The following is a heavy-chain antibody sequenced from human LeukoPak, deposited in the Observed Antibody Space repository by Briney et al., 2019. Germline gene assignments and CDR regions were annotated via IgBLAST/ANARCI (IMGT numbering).Heavy chain of an antibody. J-gene: IGHJ3*02. Sequence: GGSLRLSCAASGFTFSGYAMHWVRQAPGKGVEWVAVISYDGSNKYYADSVKGRFTISRDNSKNTLYLQMNSLRAEDTAVYYCARTRGGSSAAFDIWGQGTMVTVSS. V-gene: IGHV3-30*04. CDR1: GFTFSGYA. CDR3: ARTRGGSSAAFDI. CDR2: ISYDGSNK. D-gene: IGHD2-15*01.